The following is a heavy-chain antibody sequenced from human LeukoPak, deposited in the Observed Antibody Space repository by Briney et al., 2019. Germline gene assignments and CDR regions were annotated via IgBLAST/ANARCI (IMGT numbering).Heavy chain of an antibody. CDR2: SYYSGST. V-gene: IGHV4-39*01. D-gene: IGHD5-18*01. CDR3: ARVYGYSYGSYYYYYMDV. Sequence: SETLSLTCTVSGGSISSSSYYWGWIRQPPGKGLEWIGSSYYSGSTYYNPSLKSRVTISVDTSKNQFSLKLSSVTAADTAVYYCARVYGYSYGSYYYYYMDVWGKGTTVTVSS. J-gene: IGHJ6*03. CDR1: GGSISSSSYY.